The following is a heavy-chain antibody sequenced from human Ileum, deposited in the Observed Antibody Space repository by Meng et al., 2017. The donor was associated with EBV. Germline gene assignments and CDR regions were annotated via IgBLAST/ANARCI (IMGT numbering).Heavy chain of an antibody. CDR2: ISSSGMTI. J-gene: IGHJ5*02. CDR1: GFTFSDCY. V-gene: IGHV3-11*01. Sequence: GGVGEVGGGLVRPGGALRCSCAASGFTFSDCYWSWIRQATGQGLEWVSYISSSGMTIYYADSVKGRFTISRDNAKNSLYPQMNSLRAEDTAVYYCERKRSWGQGTLVTVSS. CDR3: ERKRS.